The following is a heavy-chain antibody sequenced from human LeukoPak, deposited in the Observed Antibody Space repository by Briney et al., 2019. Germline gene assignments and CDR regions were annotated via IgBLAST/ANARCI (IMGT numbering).Heavy chain of an antibody. D-gene: IGHD6-19*01. CDR3: AREAGWFNDAFDI. Sequence: SETLSLTCTVSGGSISSGSYYWGWIRQPAGKGLEWIGRIYTSGSTNYNPSLKSRVTISVDTSKNQFSLKLSSVTAADTAVYYCAREAGWFNDAFDIWGQGTMVTVSS. V-gene: IGHV4-61*02. CDR1: GGSISSGSYY. J-gene: IGHJ3*02. CDR2: IYTSGST.